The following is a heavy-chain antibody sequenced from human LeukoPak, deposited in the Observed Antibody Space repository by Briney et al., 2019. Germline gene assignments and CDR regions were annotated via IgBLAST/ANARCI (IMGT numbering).Heavy chain of an antibody. Sequence: ASVKVSCKASGCTFTGYYMHWVRQAPGQGLEWMGWINPNSGGTNYAQKFQGRVTMTRDTSISTAYMELSRLRSDDTAVYYCARPLGSSPDYYFDYWGQGTLVTVSS. D-gene: IGHD1-26*01. V-gene: IGHV1-2*02. J-gene: IGHJ4*02. CDR3: ARPLGSSPDYYFDY. CDR2: INPNSGGT. CDR1: GCTFTGYY.